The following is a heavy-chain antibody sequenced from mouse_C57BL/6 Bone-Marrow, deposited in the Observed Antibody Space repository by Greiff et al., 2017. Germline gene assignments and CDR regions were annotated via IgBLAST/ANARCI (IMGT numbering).Heavy chain of an antibody. Sequence: VQLQQSGAELAKPGASVKLSCKASGYTFTSYWMHWVKQRPGQGLEWIGYFKPSSGYIKYNQKFKDKATLTADKSSSTAYMQLSSLTYEDSAVYYCARGFYGPGWFAYWGQGTLVTVSA. V-gene: IGHV1-7*01. D-gene: IGHD1-2*01. CDR3: ARGFYGPGWFAY. CDR2: FKPSSGYI. J-gene: IGHJ3*01. CDR1: GYTFTSYW.